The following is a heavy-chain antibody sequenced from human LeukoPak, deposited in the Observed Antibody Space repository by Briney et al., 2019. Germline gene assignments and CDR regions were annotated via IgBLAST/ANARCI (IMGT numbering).Heavy chain of an antibody. D-gene: IGHD3-22*01. V-gene: IGHV3-7*01. CDR3: AREVNYHDSSGDNWFDP. J-gene: IGHJ5*02. Sequence: GGSLRLSCAASGFTFSSYWMSWVRQAPGKGLEWVANIKQDGSEKYYVDSVKGRFTISRDNAKNSLYLQMNSLRAEDTAVYYCAREVNYHDSSGDNWFDPWGQGTLVTVSS. CDR2: IKQDGSEK. CDR1: GFTFSSYW.